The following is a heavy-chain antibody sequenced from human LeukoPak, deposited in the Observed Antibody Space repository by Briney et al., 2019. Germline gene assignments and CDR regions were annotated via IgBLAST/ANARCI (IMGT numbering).Heavy chain of an antibody. CDR3: ARVGGTNYYYYGMDV. CDR1: GGSISSYY. CDR2: IYDSGST. D-gene: IGHD1-1*01. Sequence: SETLSLTCTVSGGSISSYYWSWIRQPPGKGLEWIGYIYDSGSTNYNPSLKSRVTISVDTSKNQFSLKLSSVTTADTAVYYCARVGGTNYYYYGMDVWGQGTTVTVSS. V-gene: IGHV4-59*01. J-gene: IGHJ6*02.